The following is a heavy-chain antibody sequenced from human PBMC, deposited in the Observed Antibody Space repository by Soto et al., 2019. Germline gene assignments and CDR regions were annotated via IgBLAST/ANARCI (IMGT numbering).Heavy chain of an antibody. D-gene: IGHD2-2*01. CDR1: GGTFSSYA. Sequence: QVQLVQSGAEVKKPGSSVKVSCKASGGTFSSYAISWVRQAPGQGLEWMGGIIPIFGTANYALKFQGRVPISADESTGTAYMEGGSLRSGDTAVYYCARNCKCQLLFGSWGCGLPTGYYYCGRDAWGQGSTVTV. J-gene: IGHJ6*02. V-gene: IGHV1-69*01. CDR3: ARNCKCQLLFGSWGCGLPTGYYYCGRDA. CDR2: IIPIFGTA.